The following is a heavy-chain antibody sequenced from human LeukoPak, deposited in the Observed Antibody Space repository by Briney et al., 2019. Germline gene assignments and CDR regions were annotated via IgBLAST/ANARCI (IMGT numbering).Heavy chain of an antibody. CDR1: GGSISSYY. Sequence: ASETLSLTCTVSGGSISSYYWSWIRQPPGKGLEWLGYIYYSGSTNYNPSLKSRFTISVDTSKNQFSLKLSSVTAADTAVYYCARATANHGGNSGWFDPWGQGTLVTVSS. V-gene: IGHV4-59*01. J-gene: IGHJ5*02. CDR2: IYYSGST. CDR3: ARATANHGGNSGWFDP. D-gene: IGHD4-23*01.